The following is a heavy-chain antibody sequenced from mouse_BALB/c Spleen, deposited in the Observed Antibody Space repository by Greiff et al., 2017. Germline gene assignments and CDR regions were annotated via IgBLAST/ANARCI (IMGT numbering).Heavy chain of an antibody. CDR1: GYTFTSYW. CDR3: GGTVDFDY. J-gene: IGHJ2*01. V-gene: IGHV1-7*01. CDR2: INPSTGYT. Sequence: VQLQQSGAELAKPGASVKMSCKASGYTFTSYWMHWVKQRPGQGLEWIGYINPSTGYTEYNQKFKDKATLTADKSSSTAYMQLSSLTSEDSAVYYCGGTVDFDYWGQGTTLTVSS. D-gene: IGHD1-1*01.